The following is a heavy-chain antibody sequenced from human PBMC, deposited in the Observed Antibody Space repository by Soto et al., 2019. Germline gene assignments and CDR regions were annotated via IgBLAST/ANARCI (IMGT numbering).Heavy chain of an antibody. Sequence: QVQLVESGGGVVQPGRSLRLSCAASGFTFSSYGMHWVRQAPGKGLEWVAVIWYDGSNKYYADSVKGRFTISRDNSKNTLYLQMNSLGAEDTAVYYCAREDYYYYYMDVWGKGTTVTVSS. CDR2: IWYDGSNK. J-gene: IGHJ6*03. V-gene: IGHV3-33*01. CDR3: AREDYYYYYMDV. CDR1: GFTFSSYG.